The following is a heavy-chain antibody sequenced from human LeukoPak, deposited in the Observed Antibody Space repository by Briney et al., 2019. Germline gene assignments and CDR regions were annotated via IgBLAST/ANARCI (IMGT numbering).Heavy chain of an antibody. Sequence: RPGGSLRLSCAASGFTFSNYDMHWVRQAPGKGLEWVSAISSSSSYIYYADSIKGRFTISRDNAENSLYLQMNSLSAVDTAVYFCARGEEKATITALDSWGQGTLVTVSS. CDR2: ISSSSSYI. D-gene: IGHD5-24*01. V-gene: IGHV3-21*01. J-gene: IGHJ4*02. CDR3: ARGEEKATITALDS. CDR1: GFTFSNYD.